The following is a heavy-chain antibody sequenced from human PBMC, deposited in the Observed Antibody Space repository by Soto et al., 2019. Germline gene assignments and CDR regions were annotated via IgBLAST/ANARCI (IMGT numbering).Heavy chain of an antibody. J-gene: IGHJ3*01. CDR3: ATWHEREHAYDV. Sequence: VQLVESGGGLMQPGGSLRLSCAASGFSVNSNFMNWVRKAPGKGLEWVSFTPRTGATLYADSVKGRFTTSSDSSKTTVYLQMNDLRPDDTAVYYCATWHEREHAYDVWGQGTTVTVSS. D-gene: IGHD1-1*01. V-gene: IGHV3-53*01. CDR2: TPRTGAT. CDR1: GFSVNSNF.